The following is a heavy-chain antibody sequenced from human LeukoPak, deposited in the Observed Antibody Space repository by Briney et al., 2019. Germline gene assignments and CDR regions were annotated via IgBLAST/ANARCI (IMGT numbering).Heavy chain of an antibody. CDR2: ISYDGSNK. D-gene: IGHD5-18*01. Sequence: PGGSLRLSCAASGSTFSSYAMHWVRQAPGKGLEWVAVISYDGSNKYYADFVEGRFTISRDNSKNTLYLQMNSLRAEDTAVYYCARDDGKGYTAMVNVVGYWGQGTLVTVSS. V-gene: IGHV3-30*04. J-gene: IGHJ4*02. CDR3: ARDDGKGYTAMVNVVGY. CDR1: GSTFSSYA.